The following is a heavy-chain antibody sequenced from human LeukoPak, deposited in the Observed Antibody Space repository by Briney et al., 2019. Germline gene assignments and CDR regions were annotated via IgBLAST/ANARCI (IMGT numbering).Heavy chain of an antibody. CDR3: AREAYSGSYLIAYYYYMDV. J-gene: IGHJ6*03. Sequence: ASVKVSCKASGYTFTSYYMHWVRQAPGQGLEWMGIINPSGGSTSYAQKFQGRVTMTRDMSTSTVYMELSSLRSEDTAVYYCAREAYSGSYLIAYYYYMDVWGKGTTVTVSS. CDR1: GYTFTSYY. CDR2: INPSGGST. D-gene: IGHD1-26*01. V-gene: IGHV1-46*01.